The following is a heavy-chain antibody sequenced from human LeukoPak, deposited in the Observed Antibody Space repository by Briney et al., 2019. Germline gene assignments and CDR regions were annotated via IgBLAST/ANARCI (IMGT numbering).Heavy chain of an antibody. D-gene: IGHD5-18*01. J-gene: IGHJ4*02. CDR1: GFTFSSYW. Sequence: PGGSLRLSCAASGFTFSSYWMSWVRQAPGKGLAWVANINQDGSDKYYVDSVKGRFTISRDNAKNSPYLQMNSLRAEDTAVYYCARDGGYSYGSDYWGKGTLVTVSS. CDR2: INQDGSDK. V-gene: IGHV3-7*01. CDR3: ARDGGYSYGSDY.